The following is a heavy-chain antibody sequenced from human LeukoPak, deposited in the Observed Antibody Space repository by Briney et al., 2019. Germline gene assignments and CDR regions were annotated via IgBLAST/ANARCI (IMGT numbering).Heavy chain of an antibody. CDR1: GFTFSSYA. Sequence: PGGSLRLSCAASGFTFSSYAMSWVRQAPGKGLEWVSAISGSGGSTYYADSVKGRFTISRGNSKNTLYLQMNSLRAEDTAVYYCAAMYYYYYGMDVWGQGTTVTVSS. V-gene: IGHV3-23*01. CDR3: AAMYYYYYGMDV. CDR2: ISGSGGST. J-gene: IGHJ6*02.